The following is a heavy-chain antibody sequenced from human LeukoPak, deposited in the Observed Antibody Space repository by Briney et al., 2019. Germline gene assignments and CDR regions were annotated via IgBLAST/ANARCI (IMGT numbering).Heavy chain of an antibody. Sequence: ASVKVSCKASGYTFTGYYMHWVRQAPGQGLEWMGWINLNSGGTKYAQKFQGRVTMTRDTSISTAYMELSRLRSDDTAVYYCARVVSGVYDVWSGWVANSYYHYYMDVWGKGTTVTVSS. V-gene: IGHV1-2*02. J-gene: IGHJ6*03. D-gene: IGHD3-3*01. CDR3: ARVVSGVYDVWSGWVANSYYHYYMDV. CDR1: GYTFTGYY. CDR2: INLNSGGT.